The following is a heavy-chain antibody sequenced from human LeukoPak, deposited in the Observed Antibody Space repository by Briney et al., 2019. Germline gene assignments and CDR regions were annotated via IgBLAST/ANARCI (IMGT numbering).Heavy chain of an antibody. J-gene: IGHJ6*03. CDR3: ARTYNWNRNYYYYYMDV. D-gene: IGHD1-20*01. CDR2: INHSGST. Sequence: PSETPSLSSAVSGVSSRGYSWGWIREPPGKGLEWIGGINHSGSTNYNPSLKSRVTISVDTAKTQSSLKLSPVTAADTAVYYCARTYNWNRNYYYYYMDVWGKGTTVTVSS. V-gene: IGHV4-34*01. CDR1: GVSSRGYS.